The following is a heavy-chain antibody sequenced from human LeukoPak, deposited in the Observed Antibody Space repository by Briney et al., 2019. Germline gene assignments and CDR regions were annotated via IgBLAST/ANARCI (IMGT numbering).Heavy chain of an antibody. J-gene: IGHJ4*02. Sequence: GKSLRLSCAASGFTFTSYAMHWVRQAPGKGLEWVAVISYDGSNKYYADSVKGRFTISRDNSKNTLYLQMNSLRAEDTAVYYCAGDYGDYVFDYWGQGTLVTVSS. CDR1: GFTFTSYA. V-gene: IGHV3-30*04. D-gene: IGHD4-17*01. CDR2: ISYDGSNK. CDR3: AGDYGDYVFDY.